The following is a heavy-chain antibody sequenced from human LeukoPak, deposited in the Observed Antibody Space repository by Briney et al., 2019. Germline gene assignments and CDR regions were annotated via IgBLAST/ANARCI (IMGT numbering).Heavy chain of an antibody. Sequence: PGGSLRLSCAASGFTFSYYEMSWVRQAPGKGLEWVSYISGSGHSIYYAASVKGRFTISRDNSKNTLYLQMNSLRAEDTAVYYCVRDNPQRVRLYSDAGMDVWGQGTTVTVSS. V-gene: IGHV3-23*01. CDR3: VRDNPQRVRLYSDAGMDV. CDR2: ISGSGHSI. CDR1: GFTFSYYE. D-gene: IGHD2-15*01. J-gene: IGHJ6*01.